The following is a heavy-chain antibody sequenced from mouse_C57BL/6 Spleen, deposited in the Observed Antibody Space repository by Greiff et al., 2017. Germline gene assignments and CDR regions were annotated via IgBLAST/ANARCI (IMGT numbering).Heavy chain of an antibody. Sequence: QVQLQQSGAELARPGASVKMSCKASGYTFTSYTMHWVKQRPGQGLEWIGYINPSSGYTKYNQKFKDKATLTADKSSSTDYMQLSSLTSEASAVYYGGGNYDYEYWGQGTTLTVSS. J-gene: IGHJ2*01. V-gene: IGHV1-4*01. D-gene: IGHD2-1*01. CDR3: GGNYDYEY. CDR2: INPSSGYT. CDR1: GYTFTSYT.